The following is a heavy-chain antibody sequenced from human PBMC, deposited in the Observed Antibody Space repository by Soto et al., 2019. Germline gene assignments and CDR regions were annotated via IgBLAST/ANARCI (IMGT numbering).Heavy chain of an antibody. CDR1: GFTFSSYA. CDR3: ARPLDDYDFWSGSRDYYYYGMDV. CDR2: ISYDGSNK. V-gene: IGHV3-30-3*01. D-gene: IGHD3-3*01. Sequence: SLRLSCAASGFTFSSYAMHWVRQAPGKGLEWVAVISYDGSNKYYADSVKGRFTISRDNSKNTLYLQMNSLRAEDTAVYYCARPLDDYDFWSGSRDYYYYGMDVWGQGTTVTVSS. J-gene: IGHJ6*02.